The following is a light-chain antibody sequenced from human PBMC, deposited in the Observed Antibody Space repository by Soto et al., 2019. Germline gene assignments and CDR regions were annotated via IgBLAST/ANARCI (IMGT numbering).Light chain of an antibody. CDR1: QDIRND. V-gene: IGKV1-6*01. CDR2: AAS. J-gene: IGKJ2*01. Sequence: AIQMTQSPSSLSASVGDRVTITFRASQDIRNDLGWYQQRPGKRPKVLIYAASNLQSGVPPRFSGSGSGTDFALTITSLQPDDFATYYCLQDYNRPYTFGQGTKLE. CDR3: LQDYNRPYT.